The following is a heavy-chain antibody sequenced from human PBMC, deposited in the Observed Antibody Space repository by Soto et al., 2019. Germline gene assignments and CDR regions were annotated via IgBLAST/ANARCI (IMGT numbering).Heavy chain of an antibody. D-gene: IGHD6-13*01. V-gene: IGHV3-11*01. CDR3: ARATLRSIAAATYYFDY. CDR2: ISSSGSTI. J-gene: IGHJ4*02. Sequence: GGSLRLSCAASGFTFSDYYMSWIRQAPGKGLEWVSYISSSGSTIYYADSVKGRFTISRDNAKNSLYLQMNSLRAEDTAVYYCARATLRSIAAATYYFDYWGQGTLVTVSS. CDR1: GFTFSDYY.